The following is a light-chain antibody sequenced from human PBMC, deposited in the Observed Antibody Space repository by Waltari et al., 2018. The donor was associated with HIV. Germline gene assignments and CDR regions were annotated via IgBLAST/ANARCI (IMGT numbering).Light chain of an antibody. J-gene: IGKJ1*01. CDR3: QQYNDYWWT. Sequence: DIQMTQSPSTLSASVGDSVTITCRASQSIATWLAWYQQKPGKAPRVLIYRASILERGVPARFSGRGSGTEFTLTISSLQPDDFATYYCQQYNDYWWTFGQGTKVEIK. CDR2: RAS. V-gene: IGKV1-5*03. CDR1: QSIATW.